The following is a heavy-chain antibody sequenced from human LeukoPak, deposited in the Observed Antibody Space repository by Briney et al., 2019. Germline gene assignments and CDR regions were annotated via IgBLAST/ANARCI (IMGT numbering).Heavy chain of an antibody. CDR1: GFTFSSSA. CDR3: AKAGGTALVTSREYFEY. J-gene: IGHJ4*02. Sequence: GGSLRLSCAASGFTFSSSAMSWVRQAPGKGLEWVSAISGSGGSTYYADSVKGRFTISRDNSNNTLYLQMNSLRAEDTALYYCAKAGGTALVTSREYFEYRGQGTLVTVSS. D-gene: IGHD5-18*01. CDR2: ISGSGGST. V-gene: IGHV3-23*01.